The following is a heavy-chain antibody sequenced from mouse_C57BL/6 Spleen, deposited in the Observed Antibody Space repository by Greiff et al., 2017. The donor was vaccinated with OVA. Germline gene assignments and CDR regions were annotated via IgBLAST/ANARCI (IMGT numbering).Heavy chain of an antibody. Sequence: QVQLQQPGAELVMPGASVKLSCKASGYTFTSYWMHWVKQRPGQGLEWIGEIDPSDSYTNYNQKFKGKSTLTVDKSSSTAYRQLSSLTSEDSAVYYCARSNYSNSFDYWGQGTTLTVSS. CDR2: IDPSDSYT. J-gene: IGHJ2*01. CDR1: GYTFTSYW. V-gene: IGHV1-69*01. D-gene: IGHD2-5*01. CDR3: ARSNYSNSFDY.